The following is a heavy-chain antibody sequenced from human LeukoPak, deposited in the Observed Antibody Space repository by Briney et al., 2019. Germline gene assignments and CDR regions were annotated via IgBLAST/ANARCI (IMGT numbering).Heavy chain of an antibody. CDR1: GFTFNNYA. CDR2: ISGSGGST. V-gene: IGHV3-23*01. D-gene: IGHD3-10*01. Sequence: GGSLRLSCAASGFTFNNYAMNWVRQAPGKGLEWVSAISGSGGSTYYADSVKGRFTISRDNSKNTLYLQMNSLRAEDTAVYYCAKAGSGFGELESDAFDIWGQGTMVTVSS. J-gene: IGHJ3*02. CDR3: AKAGSGFGELESDAFDI.